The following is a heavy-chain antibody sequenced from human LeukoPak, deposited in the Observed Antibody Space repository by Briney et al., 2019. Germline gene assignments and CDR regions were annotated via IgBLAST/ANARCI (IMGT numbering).Heavy chain of an antibody. CDR2: ISVISNGNT. Sequence: ASVKVSCKASGYTFSSYGINWVRQAPGQGLEWMGWISVISNGNTRYAQNFQGRLTMTTDTSTTTAYMELRSLRSDDTAVYYCSREFPFCGADCFSGVFDIWGQGTMVTVS. D-gene: IGHD2-21*02. V-gene: IGHV1-18*01. CDR1: GYTFSSYG. CDR3: SREFPFCGADCFSGVFDI. J-gene: IGHJ3*02.